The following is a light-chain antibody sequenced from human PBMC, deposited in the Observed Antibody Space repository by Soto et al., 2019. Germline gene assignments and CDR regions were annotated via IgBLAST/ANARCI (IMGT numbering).Light chain of an antibody. CDR1: SSDVGGYYY. V-gene: IGLV2-11*01. CDR3: CSYAGSYTVV. CDR2: DVS. J-gene: IGLJ2*01. Sequence: QSVLTQPRSVSGSPGQSVTISCTGTSSDVGGYYYVSWYQQHPGKAPKLMIYDVSKRPSGVPDGFSGSKSGNTASLTISGLQAEDEADYYCCSYAGSYTVVFGRGTKLTVL.